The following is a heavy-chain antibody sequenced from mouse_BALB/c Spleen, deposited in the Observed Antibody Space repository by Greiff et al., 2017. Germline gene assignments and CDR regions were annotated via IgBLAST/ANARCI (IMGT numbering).Heavy chain of an antibody. J-gene: IGHJ4*01. CDR2: ISYSGST. CDR1: GYSITSDYA. Sequence: EVKLVESGPGLVKPSQSLSLTCTVTGYSITSDYAWNWLRQFPGNKLEWMGYISYSGSTSYNPSLKSRISITRDTSKNQFFLQLNSVTTEDTATYYCAKEYYAMDYWGQGTSVTVSS. CDR3: AKEYYAMDY. V-gene: IGHV3-2*02.